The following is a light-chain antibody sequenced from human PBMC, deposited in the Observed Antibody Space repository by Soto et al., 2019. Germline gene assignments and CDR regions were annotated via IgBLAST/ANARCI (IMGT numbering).Light chain of an antibody. CDR1: QSVSSNY. Sequence: DIVLTHSPGTLSLSPGERATLSCRASQSVSSNYLAWYQQKPGQAPRLLIYGASSRATGIPDRFSGSGSGTDFTLTISRLEPEDFAVYYCQQYSSSPWTFGQGTKVDIK. J-gene: IGKJ1*01. CDR2: GAS. CDR3: QQYSSSPWT. V-gene: IGKV3-20*01.